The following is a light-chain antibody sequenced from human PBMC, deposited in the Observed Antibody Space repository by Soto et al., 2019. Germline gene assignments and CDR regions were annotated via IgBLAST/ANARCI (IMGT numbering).Light chain of an antibody. Sequence: QSVLTQPPSASGTPGQRVTISCSGSSSNIGSNTVNWYQQLPGTAPKLLMYSNSQRPSGVPDRFSGSKSGTSASLAISGLQSEDEADYYCAAWDDSLTGVVFGGGTKVTVL. J-gene: IGLJ2*01. CDR2: SNS. CDR3: AAWDDSLTGVV. V-gene: IGLV1-44*01. CDR1: SSNIGSNT.